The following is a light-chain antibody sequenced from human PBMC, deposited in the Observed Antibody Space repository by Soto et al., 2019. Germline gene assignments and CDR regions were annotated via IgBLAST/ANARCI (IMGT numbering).Light chain of an antibody. CDR3: QNYGETPIT. J-gene: IGKJ5*01. CDR1: QSVSRR. Sequence: SRASQSVSRRLAWYQHRPGQSPRLLISGASMRASGVPVRFSAGVSGTDFTRTISRLEPEDFAVYYCQNYGETPITFGLGTRLEIK. V-gene: IGKV3-20*01. CDR2: GAS.